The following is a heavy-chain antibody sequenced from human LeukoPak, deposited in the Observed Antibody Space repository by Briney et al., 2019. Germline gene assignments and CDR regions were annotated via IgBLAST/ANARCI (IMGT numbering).Heavy chain of an antibody. V-gene: IGHV3-66*01. Sequence: PGGSLRLSCAASGFTLRSYTMNWVRQAPGKGLEWVSVIYDDGTTSYVDSVKGRFTISRDNSKNTLYLQMNSLRAEDTAVYYCARGYGTVDYWGQGTPVTVSS. CDR2: IYDDGTT. CDR1: GFTLRSYT. J-gene: IGHJ4*02. CDR3: ARGYGTVDY. D-gene: IGHD2-8*02.